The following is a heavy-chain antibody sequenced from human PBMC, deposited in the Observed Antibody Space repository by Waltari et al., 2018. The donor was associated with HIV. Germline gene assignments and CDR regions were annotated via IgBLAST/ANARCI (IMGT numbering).Heavy chain of an antibody. CDR2: FDPADGKT. Sequence: QVQLVQSGAEVKRPGASVKVSCKVSGYILTEFSIHWVRQAPGKGREWVGSFDPADGKTTYAQKFQGRVTMTEDTSTDTASMEVSSLRSEDTAVYYCATARQWLVDSGMDVWGQGTTVTVSS. CDR1: GYILTEFS. J-gene: IGHJ6*02. V-gene: IGHV1-24*01. CDR3: ATARQWLVDSGMDV. D-gene: IGHD6-19*01.